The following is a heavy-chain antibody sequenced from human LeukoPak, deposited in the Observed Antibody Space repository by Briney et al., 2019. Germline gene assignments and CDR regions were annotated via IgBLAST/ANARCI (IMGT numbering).Heavy chain of an antibody. CDR2: ISAYNGNT. CDR3: ARDSSGYLPFN. J-gene: IGHJ4*02. CDR1: GYTFTSYG. D-gene: IGHD3-22*01. V-gene: IGHV1-18*01. Sequence: ASVKVSCKASGYTFTSYGICWVRQAPGQGREWMGRISAYNGNTNYAQKLQGRVTMTTDTSTSTAYMELRSLRSDDTAVYYCARDSSGYLPFNWGQGTLVTVSS.